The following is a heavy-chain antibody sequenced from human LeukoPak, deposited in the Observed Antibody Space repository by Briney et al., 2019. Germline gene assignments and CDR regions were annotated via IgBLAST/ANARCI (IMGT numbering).Heavy chain of an antibody. CDR1: GYTFTGYY. D-gene: IGHD2-15*01. CDR2: INPNTGDT. CDR3: ARRPAVGSPFDP. Sequence: ASVKVSCKASGYTFTGYYMHWVRQAPGQGLEWMGWINPNTGDTNFAQKFQGRVTLTRDTSISTAYVELSSLKSDDTALYYCARRPAVGSPFDPWGQGTLVTVSS. V-gene: IGHV1-2*02. J-gene: IGHJ5*02.